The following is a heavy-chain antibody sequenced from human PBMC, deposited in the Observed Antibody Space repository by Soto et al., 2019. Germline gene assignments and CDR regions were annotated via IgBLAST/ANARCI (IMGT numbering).Heavy chain of an antibody. V-gene: IGHV4-59*01. CDR1: GGAISSYY. CDR3: ERDDFRGYDILTGYLDYYYGMDV. Sequence: SETLSLTCTVSGGAISSYYWSWIRQPPGKGLEWIGYMYYSGSTNYNPSLKSRVTISVDTSKNQFSLKLSSVTAADTAVYYCERDDFRGYDILTGYLDYYYGMDVWGQGTTVTVSS. CDR2: MYYSGST. J-gene: IGHJ6*02. D-gene: IGHD3-9*01.